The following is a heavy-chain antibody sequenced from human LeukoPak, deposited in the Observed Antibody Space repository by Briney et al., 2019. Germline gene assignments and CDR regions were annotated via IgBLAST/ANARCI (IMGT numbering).Heavy chain of an antibody. CDR1: GFTFSSYE. J-gene: IGHJ4*02. D-gene: IGHD4-17*01. Sequence: PGGSLRLSCAASGFTFSSYEMNWVRQAPGKGLEWVSYISSSGSTIYYADSVKGRFTISRDNAKNSLSLQMNSLRAEDTAVYYCARDRSPTVTFFDFWGQGTLVTVSS. V-gene: IGHV3-48*03. CDR2: ISSSGSTI. CDR3: ARDRSPTVTFFDF.